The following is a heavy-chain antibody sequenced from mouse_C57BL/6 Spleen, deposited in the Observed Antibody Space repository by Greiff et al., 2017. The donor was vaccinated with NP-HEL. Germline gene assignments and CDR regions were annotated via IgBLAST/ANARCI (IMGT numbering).Heavy chain of an antibody. Sequence: QVQLQQPGAELVMPGASVKLSCKASGYTFTSYWMHWVKQRPGHGLEWIGEIDPSDSYTNYNHKFKGKSTLTVDKSSSTAYMQLSSLTSEDSAVYYGASAGQGGDFAYWGQGTLVTVSA. V-gene: IGHV1-69*01. CDR1: GYTFTSYW. D-gene: IGHD3-3*01. CDR2: IDPSDSYT. CDR3: ASAGQGGDFAY. J-gene: IGHJ3*01.